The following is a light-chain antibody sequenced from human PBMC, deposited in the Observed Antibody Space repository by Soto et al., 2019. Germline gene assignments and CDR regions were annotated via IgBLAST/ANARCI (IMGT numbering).Light chain of an antibody. V-gene: IGKV3-20*01. CDR1: QRVSSNY. CDR3: QQFDTSPYT. CDR2: GAS. J-gene: IGKJ2*01. Sequence: IALTQSPGTLSLSPGERATLSCRASQRVSSNYVAWYQHKPGQAPRLLIYGASSRASGIPDRFSGSGSGTDFTLTINRLGPEDSAVYYCQQFDTSPYTFGQGTKLEIK.